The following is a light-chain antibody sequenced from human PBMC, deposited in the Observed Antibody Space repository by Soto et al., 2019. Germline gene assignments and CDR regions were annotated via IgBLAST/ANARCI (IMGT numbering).Light chain of an antibody. V-gene: IGKV3-11*01. CDR2: DAS. CDR1: QSVSSY. J-gene: IGKJ3*01. Sequence: EIVLTQSPATLSLSPGERATLSCRASQSVSSYLAWYQQKPGKAPRLLIYDASNRATGIPARFSGSGSGTDFTLIISSLEPEDFAVYYCQQRSNCPLTFGHGTKVDIK. CDR3: QQRSNCPLT.